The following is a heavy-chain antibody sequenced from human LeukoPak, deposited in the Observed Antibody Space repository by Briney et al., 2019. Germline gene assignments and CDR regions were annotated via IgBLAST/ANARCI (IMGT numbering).Heavy chain of an antibody. V-gene: IGHV3-21*01. Sequence: PGGSLRLSCAASGLTFNRYRMNWVGLAPGKGRGWVSSISSSSSYIYYADSVKGLFTISRDNAKNSLYLQMNSLRAEDTAVYYCATDLESFDYWGQGTLATVTS. J-gene: IGHJ4*02. CDR3: ATDLESFDY. CDR2: ISSSSSYI. CDR1: GLTFNRYR.